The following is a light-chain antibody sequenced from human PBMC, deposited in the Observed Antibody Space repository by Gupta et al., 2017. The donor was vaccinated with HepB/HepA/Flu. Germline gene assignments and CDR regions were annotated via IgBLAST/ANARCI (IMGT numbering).Light chain of an antibody. CDR1: RSNIGKNH. CDR2: DNN. Sequence: QSVLTQPPSVSAAPGQQVTISCSGSRSNIGKNHVSWYQQLPGTAPKLLIYDNNKRPAGIPDRFSGSKSATSATLGITGLQPGDEADYYCGTWDSSRRAAVFGGGTKLTVL. V-gene: IGLV1-51*01. CDR3: GTWDSSRRAAV. J-gene: IGLJ7*01.